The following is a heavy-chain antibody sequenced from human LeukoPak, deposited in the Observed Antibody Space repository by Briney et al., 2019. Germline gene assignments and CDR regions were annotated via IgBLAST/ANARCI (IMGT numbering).Heavy chain of an antibody. D-gene: IGHD6-19*01. CDR1: GGSISSYY. CDR2: IYTSGST. J-gene: IGHJ4*02. Sequence: SETQSLTCTVSGGSISSYYWSWNRQPAGKGPEWIGRIYTSGSTNYNPSLKSRVTMSVDTSKNQFSLKLSSVTAADTAVYYCARGWVGSGWLNYFDYWGQGTLVTVSS. V-gene: IGHV4-4*07. CDR3: ARGWVGSGWLNYFDY.